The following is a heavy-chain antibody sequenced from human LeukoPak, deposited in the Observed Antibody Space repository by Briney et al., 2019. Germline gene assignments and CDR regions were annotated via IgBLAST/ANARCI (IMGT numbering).Heavy chain of an antibody. J-gene: IGHJ4*02. CDR2: ISAYNGNT. V-gene: IGHV1-18*04. CDR1: GYTFTGYY. D-gene: IGHD3-10*01. Sequence: ASVKVSCKASGYTFTGYYMHWVRQAPGQGLEWMGWISAYNGNTNYAQKLQGRVTMTTDTSTSTAYMELRSLRSDDTAVYYCARDLLWRPFDYWGQGTLVTVSS. CDR3: ARDLLWRPFDY.